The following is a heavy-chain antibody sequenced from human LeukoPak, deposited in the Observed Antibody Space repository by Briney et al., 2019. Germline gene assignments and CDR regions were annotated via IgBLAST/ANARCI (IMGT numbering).Heavy chain of an antibody. CDR1: GFTFSSYS. Sequence: GGSLRLSCAASGFTFSSYSMNWVRQAPGKGLEWVSSISSSSSYIYYADSVKGRFTISRDNAKNSLYLQMNSLRAEDTAVYYCALAGRYQRQGTPPGFDYWGQGTLVTVSS. D-gene: IGHD2-2*01. CDR3: ALAGRYQRQGTPPGFDY. CDR2: ISSSSSYI. J-gene: IGHJ4*02. V-gene: IGHV3-21*01.